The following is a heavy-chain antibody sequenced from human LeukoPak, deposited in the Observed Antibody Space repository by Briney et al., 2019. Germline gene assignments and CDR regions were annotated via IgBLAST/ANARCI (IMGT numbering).Heavy chain of an antibody. CDR1: GFTSSSYA. CDR3: AKGYCSSTSCYPNY. V-gene: IGHV3-23*01. CDR2: ISGSGGST. D-gene: IGHD2-2*01. J-gene: IGHJ4*02. Sequence: GGSLRLSCAASGFTSSSYAMSWVRQVPGKGLEWVSAISGSGGSTYYADSVKGRFTISRDNSKNTLYLQMNSLRAEDTAVYYCAKGYCSSTSCYPNYWGQGTLVTVSS.